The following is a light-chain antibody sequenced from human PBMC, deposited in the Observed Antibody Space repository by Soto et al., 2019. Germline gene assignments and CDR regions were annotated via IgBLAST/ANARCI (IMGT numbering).Light chain of an antibody. J-gene: IGKJ2*01. CDR1: RSVLHSSNNQNY. V-gene: IGKV4-1*01. CDR3: QQYYSAPYT. Sequence: DIVMTQSPASLAVSLGERATINCKSSRSVLHSSNNQNYLAWYQQKPRQSPKLLIYWASTRESGVPDRFSGSGSGTDFTLTINDLQAEDVAVYYCQQYYSAPYTFGQGSQVEIK. CDR2: WAS.